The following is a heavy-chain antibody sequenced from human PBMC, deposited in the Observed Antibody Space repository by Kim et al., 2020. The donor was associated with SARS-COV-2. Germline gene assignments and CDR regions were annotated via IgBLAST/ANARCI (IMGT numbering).Heavy chain of an antibody. CDR1: GFTFSSFA. V-gene: IGHV3-23*03. Sequence: GGSLRLSCAASGFTFSSFAMSWVRQAPGKGLEWVSVIYGGSASTFYVGSVRGRFTISRDNSKNPLYLQMDSLRADDTAIYFCAKHAGSFNPFYFDYRG. CDR2: IYGGSAST. D-gene: IGHD3-10*01. CDR3: AKHAGSFNPFYFDY. J-gene: IGHJ4*01.